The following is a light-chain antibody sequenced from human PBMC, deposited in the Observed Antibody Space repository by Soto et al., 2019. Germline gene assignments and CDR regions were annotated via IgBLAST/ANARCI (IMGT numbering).Light chain of an antibody. CDR2: GVS. CDR1: QSVSSNY. Sequence: EIVLTQSPGTLALSPCERATLSFSASQSVSSNYLAWYQQIPGQAPRLLIYGVSSRAAGIPDRFSGSGSGTDFTLTINRLEPEDFAVYYCQQYHNTPITFGQGTRLEI. V-gene: IGKV3-20*01. CDR3: QQYHNTPIT. J-gene: IGKJ5*01.